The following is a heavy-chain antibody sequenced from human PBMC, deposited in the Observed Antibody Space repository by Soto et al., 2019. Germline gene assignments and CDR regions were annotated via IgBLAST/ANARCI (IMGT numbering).Heavy chain of an antibody. V-gene: IGHV4-30-4*01. CDR2: IYYSGAT. CDR1: GGSISSGDYY. D-gene: IGHD5-12*01. J-gene: IGHJ4*02. Sequence: SETLSLTCTVSGGSISSGDYYWSWVRQPPGKGLEWIGSIYYSGATYYNPSLKSRITMSVDTSKSQFSLRLTSVTAADTAVYYCARGNRGYDYWGQGTLVTVSS. CDR3: ARGNRGYDY.